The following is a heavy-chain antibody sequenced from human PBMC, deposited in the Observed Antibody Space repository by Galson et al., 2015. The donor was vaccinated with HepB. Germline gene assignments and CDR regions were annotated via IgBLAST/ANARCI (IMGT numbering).Heavy chain of an antibody. CDR3: ARDSFGEGPEFDY. Sequence: SLRLSCAASGFTFNSYAMSWVRQAPGKGLEWVSAISGSGGSTYYADSVKGRFTISRDNSKNTLYLQMNSLRAEDTAVYYCARDSFGEGPEFDYWGQGTLVTVSS. V-gene: IGHV3-23*01. D-gene: IGHD3-10*01. CDR1: GFTFNSYA. CDR2: ISGSGGST. J-gene: IGHJ4*02.